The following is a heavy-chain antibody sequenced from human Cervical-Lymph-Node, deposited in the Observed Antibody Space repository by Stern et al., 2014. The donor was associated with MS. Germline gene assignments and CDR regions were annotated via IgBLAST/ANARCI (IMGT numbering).Heavy chain of an antibody. Sequence: VQLVESGPGLMKPSQTLSLTCTVSGDSINSGGHYWSWIRPRPGKGLEWIGYIYNSGATFYSPSLKGRVTISLDTSKTQFSLTLSSVTAADTAIYYCASRWSGTYYGQNWFDPWGQGILVTVSS. CDR3: ASRWSGTYYGQNWFDP. J-gene: IGHJ5*02. CDR2: IYNSGAT. D-gene: IGHD1-26*01. CDR1: GDSINSGGHY. V-gene: IGHV4-31*03.